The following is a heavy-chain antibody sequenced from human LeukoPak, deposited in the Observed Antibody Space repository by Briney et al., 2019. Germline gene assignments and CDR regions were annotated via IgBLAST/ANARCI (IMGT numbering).Heavy chain of an antibody. CDR1: GFTFSSYS. V-gene: IGHV3-21*01. J-gene: IGHJ4*02. CDR3: ARAPTYSSGEMDY. CDR2: ISSSSSYI. Sequence: GGSLRLSCAASGFTFSSYSMNWVRQAPGKGLEWVSSISSSSSYIYYADSVKGRFTISRDNAKNSLYLQMNSLRAEDTAVYYCARAPTYSSGEMDYWGQGTLVTVSS. D-gene: IGHD6-19*01.